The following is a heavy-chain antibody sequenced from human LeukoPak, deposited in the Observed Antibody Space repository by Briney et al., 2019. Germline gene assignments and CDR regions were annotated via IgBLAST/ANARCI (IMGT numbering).Heavy chain of an antibody. CDR3: AKGSYSSGWYYFDY. D-gene: IGHD6-19*01. CDR1: EFTFVRYS. Sequence: GGSLRLSCAASEFTFVRYSMNWVRQAPGKGLEWVSYISSSSFKIGYADSVKGRFTISRDNSKNTLYLQMNGLRAEDTAVYYCAKGSYSSGWYYFDYWGQGTLVTVSS. V-gene: IGHV3-48*01. J-gene: IGHJ4*02. CDR2: ISSSSFKI.